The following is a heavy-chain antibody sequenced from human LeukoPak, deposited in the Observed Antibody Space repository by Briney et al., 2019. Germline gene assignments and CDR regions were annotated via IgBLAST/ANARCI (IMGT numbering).Heavy chain of an antibody. CDR3: ATRRD. CDR1: GFSSGSYA. Sequence: GGSLRLSCAASGFSSGSYAMSWVRQAPGKGLGWVSSISSSSSFIYYADSVKGRFTISRDNAKNSLYLQMNSLRADDTALYYCATRRDWGQGALVTVSS. V-gene: IGHV3-21*01. J-gene: IGHJ4*02. CDR2: ISSSSSFI.